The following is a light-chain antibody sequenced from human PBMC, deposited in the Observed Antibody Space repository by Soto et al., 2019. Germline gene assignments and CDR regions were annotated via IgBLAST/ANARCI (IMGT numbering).Light chain of an antibody. CDR2: KLS. V-gene: IGKV1-5*03. J-gene: IGKJ2*01. Sequence: DIQITQSPSTLSASVGDRITITCRASQSISSWLAWYQQKSGKAPMLLIYKLSSLESGVPSRVSGSGSGTEFTLTISSLHPDDFATYYCHQYNSLYTFGQVTKLYIK. CDR3: HQYNSLYT. CDR1: QSISSW.